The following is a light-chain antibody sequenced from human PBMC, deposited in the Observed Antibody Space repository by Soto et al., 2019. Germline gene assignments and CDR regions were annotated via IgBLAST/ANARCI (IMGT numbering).Light chain of an antibody. CDR3: QQRSNWPTTLT. CDR1: QSVSSY. V-gene: IGKV3-11*01. CDR2: DAS. Sequence: EIVLTQSPATLSLSPGERATLSCRASQSVSSYLAWYQQKPGQAPRLLIYDASNRATGIPARFSGSGSGTDFTLTISSLEPDDFAVYYCQQRSNWPTTLTFGGGTKVDI. J-gene: IGKJ4*01.